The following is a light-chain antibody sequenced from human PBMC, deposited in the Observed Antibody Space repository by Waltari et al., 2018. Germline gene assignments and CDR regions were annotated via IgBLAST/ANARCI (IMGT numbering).Light chain of an antibody. CDR3: SSYTSNNTPVV. Sequence: QSALTQPASVSGSPGQSITISCTGTSGYNYFAWYQQNPGKAPKLIIYDVTNRPSGGSNRFSGSKSGNTASLTISGLRAEDEADYYCSSYTSNNTPVVFGGGTMVTVL. V-gene: IGLV2-14*03. CDR2: DVT. J-gene: IGLJ2*01. CDR1: SGYNY.